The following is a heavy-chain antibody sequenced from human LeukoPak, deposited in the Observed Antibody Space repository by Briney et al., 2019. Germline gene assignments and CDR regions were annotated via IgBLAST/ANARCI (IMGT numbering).Heavy chain of an antibody. CDR1: GYSISSGYY. J-gene: IGHJ4*02. V-gene: IGHV4-38-2*02. CDR3: ARTIYYGSGSYYDY. Sequence: KPSETLSLTCTVSGYSISSGYYWGWIRQPPGKGLEWIGSIYHSGSTYYNPSLKSRVTISVDTSKNQFSLKLSSVTAADTAVYYCARTIYYGSGSYYDYWGQGTLVTVSS. D-gene: IGHD3-10*01. CDR2: IYHSGST.